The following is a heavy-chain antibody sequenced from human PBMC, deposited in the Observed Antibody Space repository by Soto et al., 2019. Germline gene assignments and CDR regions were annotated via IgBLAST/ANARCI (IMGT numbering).Heavy chain of an antibody. J-gene: IGHJ6*03. CDR3: ARLPCYSGYDYCVDV. Sequence: SETLSLTCTVSGGSISSYYWSWIRQPPGKGLEWIGYIYYSGSTNYNPSLKSRVTISVDTSKNQFSLKLSSVTAADTAVYYCARLPCYSGYDYCVDVWGKGTTVTVSS. D-gene: IGHD5-12*01. CDR1: GGSISSYY. CDR2: IYYSGST. V-gene: IGHV4-59*01.